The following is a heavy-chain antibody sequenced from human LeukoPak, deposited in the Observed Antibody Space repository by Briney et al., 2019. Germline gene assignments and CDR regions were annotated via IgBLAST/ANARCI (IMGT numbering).Heavy chain of an antibody. D-gene: IGHD6-13*01. CDR3: ARPAGYSSSWYIFDY. CDR1: GGSFSSSSYY. J-gene: IGHJ4*02. Sequence: SETLSLTCAVYGGSFSSSSYYWGWIRQPPGKGLEWIGSIYYSGSTYYNPSPKSRVTISVDTSKNQFSLKLSSVTAADTAVYYCARPAGYSSSWYIFDYWGQGTLVTVSS. V-gene: IGHV4-39*01. CDR2: IYYSGST.